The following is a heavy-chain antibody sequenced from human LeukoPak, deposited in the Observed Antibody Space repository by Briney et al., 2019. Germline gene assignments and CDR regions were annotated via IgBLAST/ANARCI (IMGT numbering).Heavy chain of an antibody. CDR2: IYTSGNT. J-gene: IGHJ4*02. D-gene: IGHD6-19*01. CDR1: GDSISSYY. CDR3: ARVSSGRTNFDY. Sequence: SETLSLTCTVSGDSISSYYWSWIRQPAGKGLEWIGRIYTSGNTNYNPSRKSRVTISVDKSKNQFSLKLSSVTAADTAVYYCARVSSGRTNFDYWGQGTLVTVSS. V-gene: IGHV4-4*07.